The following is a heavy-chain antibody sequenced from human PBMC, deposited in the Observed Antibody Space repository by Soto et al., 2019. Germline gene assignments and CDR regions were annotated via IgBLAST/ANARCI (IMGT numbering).Heavy chain of an antibody. J-gene: IGHJ4*02. Sequence: SETLSLTCAVYGGSFSGYYWSWIRQPPGKGLEWIGEINHSGSTNYNPSLKSRVTISVDTSKNQFSLKLSSVTAADTAVYYCAIYYYDRSGVDYWGQGTLVTVSS. CDR3: AIYYYDRSGVDY. V-gene: IGHV4-34*01. CDR1: GGSFSGYY. D-gene: IGHD3-22*01. CDR2: INHSGST.